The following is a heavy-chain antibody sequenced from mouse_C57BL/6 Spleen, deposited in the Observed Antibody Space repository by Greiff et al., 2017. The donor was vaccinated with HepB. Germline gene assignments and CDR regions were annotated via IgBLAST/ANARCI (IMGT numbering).Heavy chain of an antibody. CDR3: ARQTGTKGYYFDY. Sequence: VQRVESGPELVKPGASVKISCKASGYAFSSSWMNWVKQRPGKGLEWIGRIYPGDGDTNYNGKFKGKATLTADKSSSTAYMQLSSLTSEDSAVYFCARQTGTKGYYFDYWGQGTTLTVSS. CDR2: IYPGDGDT. J-gene: IGHJ2*01. CDR1: GYAFSSSW. D-gene: IGHD4-1*01. V-gene: IGHV1-82*01.